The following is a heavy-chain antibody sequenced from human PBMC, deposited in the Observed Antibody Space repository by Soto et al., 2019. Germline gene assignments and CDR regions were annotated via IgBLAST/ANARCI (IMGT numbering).Heavy chain of an antibody. V-gene: IGHV1-46*01. Sequence: QVQLVQSGAEVKMPGTSVKVSCKASGYSFSTYHIHWVRQAPGQGLEWLGFINPDGGATNYAQKFQGRLRLTRDTPTSTVSMELSSLRHDDTAVYYCVRGDIVLVPASEGNWFDPWGQGTLVTVS. D-gene: IGHD2-2*01. CDR3: VRGDIVLVPASEGNWFDP. CDR1: GYSFSTYH. J-gene: IGHJ5*02. CDR2: INPDGGAT.